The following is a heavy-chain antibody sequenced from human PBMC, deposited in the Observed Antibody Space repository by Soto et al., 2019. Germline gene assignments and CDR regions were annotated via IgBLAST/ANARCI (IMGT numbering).Heavy chain of an antibody. Sequence: EVQLVESGGGLVQPGGSLRLSCAASGFTFSSYWMHWVRQAPGKGLVWVSRINSDGSSTSYADSVKGRITISGDNAKNALLLQRNSLRAEDTAVYYCVRTSLVVAAAAREDYWGQGTLVTVSS. CDR2: INSDGSST. J-gene: IGHJ4*02. D-gene: IGHD2-15*01. V-gene: IGHV3-74*01. CDR3: VRTSLVVAAAAREDY. CDR1: GFTFSSYW.